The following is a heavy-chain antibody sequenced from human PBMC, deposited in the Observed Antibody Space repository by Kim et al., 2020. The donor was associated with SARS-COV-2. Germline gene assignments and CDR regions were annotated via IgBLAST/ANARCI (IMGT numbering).Heavy chain of an antibody. CDR1: GYTFTSYD. J-gene: IGHJ3*02. CDR3: ARTFNHYDILTDTHQGAFDI. CDR2: MNPNSGNT. V-gene: IGHV1-8*01. Sequence: ASVKVSCKASGYTFTSYDINWVRQATGQGLEWMGWMNPNSGNTGYAQKFQGRVTMTRNTSISTAYMELSSLRSEDTAVYYCARTFNHYDILTDTHQGAFDIWGQGTMVTVSS. D-gene: IGHD3-9*01.